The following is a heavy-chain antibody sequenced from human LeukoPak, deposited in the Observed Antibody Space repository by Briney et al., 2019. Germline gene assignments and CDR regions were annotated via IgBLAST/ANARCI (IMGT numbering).Heavy chain of an antibody. CDR2: VYYSGST. V-gene: IGHV4-59*08. Sequence: PSETLSLTCTVSGGSISSYYWSWIRQPPGKGLEWTGYVYYSGSTNYNPSLKSRVTISVDTSNNQFSLKLSSVTAADTAVYYCARVLPVASKIDYWGQGALVTVSS. J-gene: IGHJ4*02. D-gene: IGHD3-10*01. CDR1: GGSISSYY. CDR3: ARVLPVASKIDY.